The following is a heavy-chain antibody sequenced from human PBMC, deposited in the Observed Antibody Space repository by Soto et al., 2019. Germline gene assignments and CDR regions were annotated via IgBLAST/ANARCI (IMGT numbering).Heavy chain of an antibody. CDR1: GSTFTGYY. CDR2: INPNSGGT. D-gene: IGHD6-13*01. J-gene: IGHJ6*02. Sequence: QVQLVQSGAEVKKPGASVKVSCKASGSTFTGYYMHWVRQAPGQGLERMGWINPNSGGTNYARKFQGWVTMTRDTSISTAYMELSRLRSDDTAVYYCARGRRAARDYYYYGMDVWGQGTTVTVSS. V-gene: IGHV1-2*04. CDR3: ARGRRAARDYYYYGMDV.